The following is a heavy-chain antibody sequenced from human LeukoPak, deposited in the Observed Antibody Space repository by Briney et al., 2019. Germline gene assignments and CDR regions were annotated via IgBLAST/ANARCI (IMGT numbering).Heavy chain of an antibody. D-gene: IGHD4-17*01. CDR3: ARDVGTTYGDYWNFDY. CDR1: GFTVSSNY. Sequence: PGGSLRLSCAASGFTVSSNYMSWVRQAPGKGLEWVSVIYSGGSTYYADSVKGRFTISRDNSKNTLYLQMNSLRAEDTAVYYCARDVGTTYGDYWNFDYWGQGTLVTVSS. J-gene: IGHJ4*02. CDR2: IYSGGST. V-gene: IGHV3-66*01.